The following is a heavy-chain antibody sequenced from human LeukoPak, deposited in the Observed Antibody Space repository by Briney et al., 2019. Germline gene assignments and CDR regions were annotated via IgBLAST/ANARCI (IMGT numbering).Heavy chain of an antibody. CDR2: ISAYNGNT. V-gene: IGHV1-18*01. CDR1: GYTFTTYG. J-gene: IGHJ3*02. CDR3: ARGLSPYYYDSSGYYYVSHDAFDI. Sequence: ASVRVSCKASGYTFTTYGVSWVRQAPGQGLEWMGWISAYNGNTNYAQKLQGRVTMTRNTSISTAYMELSSLRSEDTAVYYCARGLSPYYYDSSGYYYVSHDAFDIWGQGTMVTVSS. D-gene: IGHD3-22*01.